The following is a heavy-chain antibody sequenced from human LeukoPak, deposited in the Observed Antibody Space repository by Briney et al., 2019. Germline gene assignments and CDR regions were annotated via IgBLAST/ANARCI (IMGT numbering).Heavy chain of an antibody. CDR1: GGSISSYC. D-gene: IGHD2-2*01. CDR2: IYYSGST. V-gene: IGHV4-59*08. J-gene: IGHJ4*02. Sequence: PSETLSLTCTVSGGSISSYCWSWIRQPQGQGLGRVGYIYYSGSTNYNPSLKSRVTISVDTSKNQFSLKLSSVTAADTAVYYCASELSVVVPAAIKDWGQGTLVTVSS. CDR3: ASELSVVVPAAIKD.